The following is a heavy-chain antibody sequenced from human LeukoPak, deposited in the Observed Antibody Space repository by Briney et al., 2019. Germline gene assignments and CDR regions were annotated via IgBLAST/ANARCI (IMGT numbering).Heavy chain of an antibody. CDR1: GGSISGYY. CDR3: ARHHYASGTHTPYYFDF. CDR2: IYYSGST. J-gene: IGHJ4*02. V-gene: IGHV4-59*01. Sequence: SETLSLTCTVSGGSISGYYWSWIRQRPGTGLEWIGYIYYSGSTNYNPSLKSRVTMSVDTSKSQFSLNLSSVTAADTALYYCARHHYASGTHTPYYFDFWGQGTLVTVSS. D-gene: IGHD3-10*01.